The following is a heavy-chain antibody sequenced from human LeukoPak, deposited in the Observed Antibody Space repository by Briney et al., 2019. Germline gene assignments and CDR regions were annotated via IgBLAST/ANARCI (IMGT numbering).Heavy chain of an antibody. Sequence: GGSLRLSRAASGFTFSSYSMNWVRQAPGKGLEWVSYISSSSSTIYYADSVKGRFTISRDNSKNTLYLQMNSLRAEDTAVYYCAKDPLAGGCFDYWGQGTLVTVSS. CDR3: AKDPLAGGCFDY. CDR2: ISSSSSTI. J-gene: IGHJ4*02. D-gene: IGHD3-10*01. CDR1: GFTFSSYS. V-gene: IGHV3-48*01.